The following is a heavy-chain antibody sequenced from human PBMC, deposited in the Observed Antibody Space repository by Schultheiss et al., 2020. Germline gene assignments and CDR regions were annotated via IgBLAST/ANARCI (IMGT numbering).Heavy chain of an antibody. CDR2: IYYSGST. V-gene: IGHV4-61*01. Sequence: SETLSLTCTVSGGSVSSGSYYWSWIRQPPGKGLEWIGYIYYSGSTYYNPSLKSRVTISVDTSKNQFSLKLSSVTAADTAVYYCASMGTGSNTLNWFDPWGQGTLVTVSS. CDR3: ASMGTGSNTLNWFDP. D-gene: IGHD3/OR15-3a*01. J-gene: IGHJ5*02. CDR1: GGSVSSGSYY.